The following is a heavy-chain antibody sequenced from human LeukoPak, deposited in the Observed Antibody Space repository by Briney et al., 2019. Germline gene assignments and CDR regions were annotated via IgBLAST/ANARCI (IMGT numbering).Heavy chain of an antibody. CDR2: IPSSGGNT. J-gene: IGHJ4*02. CDR1: GFNFSSYV. Sequence: GGSLRLSCVASGFNFSSYVMTWVRQAPGKGLEWVSSIPSSGGNTYYADSVKGRFTISRDNSKNTLYLQMNSLRAEDTAVYYCAKVVVVPAATRMAGYFDYWGQGTLVTVSS. CDR3: AKVVVVPAATRMAGYFDY. V-gene: IGHV3-23*01. D-gene: IGHD2-2*01.